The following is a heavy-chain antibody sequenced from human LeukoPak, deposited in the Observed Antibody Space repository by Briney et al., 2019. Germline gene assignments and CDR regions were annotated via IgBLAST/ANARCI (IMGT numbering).Heavy chain of an antibody. Sequence: ASVKVSCKVSGYTLTDVSMHWVRQAPGKGLEWMGGFDPEDGETIYAQKFQGRVTMTEDTSTDTAYMELSSLRPEDTAVYYCATNLGIWIDKNNTWGQGTLVTVSS. J-gene: IGHJ4*02. V-gene: IGHV1-24*01. D-gene: IGHD3-10*01. CDR2: FDPEDGET. CDR3: ATNLGIWIDKNNT. CDR1: GYTLTDVS.